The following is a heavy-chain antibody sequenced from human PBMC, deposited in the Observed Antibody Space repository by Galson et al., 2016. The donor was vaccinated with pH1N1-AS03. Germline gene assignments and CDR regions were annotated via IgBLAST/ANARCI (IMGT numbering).Heavy chain of an antibody. CDR3: ARDPRGPCTSATCPTTYYLGMDV. J-gene: IGHJ6*02. CDR2: INTDSGVT. CDR1: GYIFTGFY. Sequence: QSGAEVKKPGESLKISCKASGYIFTGFYVHWVRQAPGQGLEWMGWINTDSGVTNYAQKFEAWVTMTRDTSVSTAYMELYGLKSDDTAVYYCARDPRGPCTSATCPTTYYLGMDVWGQGTTVIVSS. V-gene: IGHV1-2*04. D-gene: IGHD2-2*01.